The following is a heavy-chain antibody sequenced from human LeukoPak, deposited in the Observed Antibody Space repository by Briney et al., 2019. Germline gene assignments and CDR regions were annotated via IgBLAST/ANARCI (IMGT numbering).Heavy chain of an antibody. Sequence: SETLSLTCTVSGGSISNYYWSWIRQPPGKGLEWIGFIYYSGSTNYNPSLKSRVTISVDTSKNQFSLKLSSVTAADTAVYCCARDRGSGSYYKMSDYWGQGTLVTVSS. J-gene: IGHJ4*02. V-gene: IGHV4-59*12. CDR1: GGSISNYY. CDR3: ARDRGSGSYYKMSDY. CDR2: IYYSGST. D-gene: IGHD3-10*01.